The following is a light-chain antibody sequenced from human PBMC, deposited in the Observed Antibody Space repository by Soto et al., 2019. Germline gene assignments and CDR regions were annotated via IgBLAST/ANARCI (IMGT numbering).Light chain of an antibody. CDR1: QSVRSY. J-gene: IGKJ2*01. V-gene: IGKV3-11*01. CDR3: QLRSNWPPYT. Sequence: EIVLTQSPATLSLSPGERATLSCRASQSVRSYLAWYQQQPGQAPRLLIYDASNRDTGIPARFSGSGSATDFILTISRLEPEEFGVYYCQLRSNWPPYTFGQGAKLEIK. CDR2: DAS.